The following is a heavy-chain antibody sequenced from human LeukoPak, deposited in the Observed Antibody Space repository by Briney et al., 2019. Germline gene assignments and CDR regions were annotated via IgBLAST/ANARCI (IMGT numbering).Heavy chain of an antibody. J-gene: IGHJ6*03. V-gene: IGHV1-18*01. CDR3: ARDIIMSGPGNFWYYYYYMDV. Sequence: GASVKVSCKASGYTFTSYGISWVRQAPGQGLEWMGWISAYNGNTNYAQKIQGRVTMTTDTSTSTAYMELRSLRSDDTAVYYCARDIIMSGPGNFWYYYYYMDVWGKGTTVTISS. D-gene: IGHD3-3*01. CDR2: ISAYNGNT. CDR1: GYTFTSYG.